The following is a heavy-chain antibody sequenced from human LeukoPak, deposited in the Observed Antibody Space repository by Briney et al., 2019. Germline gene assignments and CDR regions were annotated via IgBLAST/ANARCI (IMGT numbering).Heavy chain of an antibody. CDR1: GGTFSSYA. Sequence: ASVKVSCKASGGTFSSYAISWVRQAPGQGLEWMGIINPSGGSTSYAQKFQGRVTMTRDTSTSTVYMELSSLRSEDTAVYYCARARGNYYDSSALYGMDVWGQGTTVTVSS. J-gene: IGHJ6*02. CDR2: INPSGGST. CDR3: ARARGNYYDSSALYGMDV. D-gene: IGHD3-22*01. V-gene: IGHV1-46*01.